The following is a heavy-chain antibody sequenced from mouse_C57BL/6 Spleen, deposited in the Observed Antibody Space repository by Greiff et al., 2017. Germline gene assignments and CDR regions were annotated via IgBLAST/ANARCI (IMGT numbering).Heavy chain of an antibody. CDR2: IWRGGST. Sequence: VQLQQSGPGLVQPSQSLSITCTVSGFSLTSYGVHWVRQSPGKGLEWLGVIWRGGSTDYNAAFMSRMSITSDNSKSQVFFKMNSLQADDTSIYYCANYYDYDYGGSYYAMDYWGQGTSVTVSS. J-gene: IGHJ4*01. D-gene: IGHD2-4*01. CDR3: ANYYDYDYGGSYYAMDY. CDR1: GFSLTSYG. V-gene: IGHV2-5*01.